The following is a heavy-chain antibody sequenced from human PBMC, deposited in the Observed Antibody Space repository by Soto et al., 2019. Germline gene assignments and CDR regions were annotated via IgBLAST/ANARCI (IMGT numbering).Heavy chain of an antibody. J-gene: IGHJ5*01. CDR2: IKQDGSTI. CDR3: TTDYFHS. CDR1: GFTFSNSW. Sequence: PGGSLRLSCAASGFTFSNSWMHWVRQAPGKGLEWVANIKQDGSTIQYVDSVKGRFTISRDNAKNSLYLQMSSLGAEDTAVYYCTTDYFHSWGQGTLVTVSS. V-gene: IGHV3-7*01.